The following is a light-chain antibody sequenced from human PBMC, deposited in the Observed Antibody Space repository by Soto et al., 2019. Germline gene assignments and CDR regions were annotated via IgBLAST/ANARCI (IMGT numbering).Light chain of an antibody. J-gene: IGKJ1*01. CDR3: QQYNNWPRRT. CDR1: QSVSSN. V-gene: IGKV3-15*01. CDR2: GAS. Sequence: EIVMTQSPATLSVSPGERATLSCRASQSVSSNLAWYQQKPGQAPRLLIYGASTRATGIPARFSGSGSGTEFTLTISSLRAEDFAVYYCQQYNNWPRRTFGQGTKVQIK.